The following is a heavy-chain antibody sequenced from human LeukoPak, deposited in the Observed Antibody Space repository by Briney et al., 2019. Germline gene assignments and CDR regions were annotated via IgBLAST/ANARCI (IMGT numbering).Heavy chain of an antibody. D-gene: IGHD3-16*01. V-gene: IGHV3-30*04. CDR2: ISYDGTNK. J-gene: IGHJ4*02. CDR3: ASGWDVWWAFDY. CDR1: GFTFNSYT. Sequence: GGSLRLSCAASGFTFNSYTMHWVRQAPGKGLEWVSVISYDGTNKYYGDSVKGRFTISRDNSKNTLYLQMNSLRAEDTAVYYCASGWDVWWAFDYWGQGTLVTVSS.